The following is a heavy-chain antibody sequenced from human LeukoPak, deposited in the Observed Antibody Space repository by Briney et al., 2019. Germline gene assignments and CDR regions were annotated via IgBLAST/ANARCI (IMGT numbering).Heavy chain of an antibody. D-gene: IGHD6-19*01. J-gene: IGHJ4*02. CDR2: IWYDGSNK. CDR3: SVAGMPRNFDY. CDR1: GFTFSSYG. Sequence: GGSLRLSCAASGFTFSSYGMHWVRQAPGKGLEWVAVIWYDGSNKYYADSVKGRFTISRDNSKNTLYLQINSLRAEDTAVYYCSVAGMPRNFDYWGQGTLVTVSS. V-gene: IGHV3-33*01.